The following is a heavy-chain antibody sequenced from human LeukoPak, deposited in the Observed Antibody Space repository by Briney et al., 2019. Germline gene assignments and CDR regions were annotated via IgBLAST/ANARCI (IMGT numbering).Heavy chain of an antibody. Sequence: GGSLRLSCEASGLTFNNYAMHWVRQSSGKGLEWVSGIGSSGGGTYYADSVKGRFTISRDTSKDTVYLQMDSLRAEDTAIFYCAKGKRGGLTKYYNGMDVWGQGTTVTVSS. CDR3: AKGKRGGLTKYYNGMDV. CDR2: IGSSGGGT. V-gene: IGHV3-23*01. D-gene: IGHD1-14*01. J-gene: IGHJ6*02. CDR1: GLTFNNYA.